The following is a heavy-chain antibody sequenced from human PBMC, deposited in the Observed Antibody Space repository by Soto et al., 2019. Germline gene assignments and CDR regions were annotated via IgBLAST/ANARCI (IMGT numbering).Heavy chain of an antibody. J-gene: IGHJ4*02. CDR3: ARATRWFGELPAVDY. CDR1: GGSISSSSYY. V-gene: IGHV4-39*01. Sequence: PSETLSLTCTVSGGSISSSSYYWGWIRQPPGKGLEWIGSIYYSGSTYYNPSLKSRVTISVDTSKNQFSLKLSSVTAADTAVYYCARATRWFGELPAVDYWGQGTLVTVSS. CDR2: IYYSGST. D-gene: IGHD3-10*01.